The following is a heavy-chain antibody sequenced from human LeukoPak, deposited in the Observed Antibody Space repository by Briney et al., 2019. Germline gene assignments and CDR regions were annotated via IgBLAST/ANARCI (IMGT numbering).Heavy chain of an antibody. D-gene: IGHD3-10*01. Sequence: ASVKVSCKVSGYTLTELSMHWVRQAPGKGLEWMGGFDPEDGETIYAQKFQGRVTMTEDTSTDTAYMELSSLRSEDTAVYYCATFTLSPRLWFGELPSELDYWGQGTQVTVSS. V-gene: IGHV1-24*01. J-gene: IGHJ4*02. CDR1: GYTLTELS. CDR3: ATFTLSPRLWFGELPSELDY. CDR2: FDPEDGET.